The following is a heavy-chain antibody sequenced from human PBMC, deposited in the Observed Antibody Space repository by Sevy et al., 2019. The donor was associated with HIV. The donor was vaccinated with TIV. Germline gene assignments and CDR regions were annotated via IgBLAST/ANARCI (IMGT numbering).Heavy chain of an antibody. V-gene: IGHV3-15*01. CDR1: GFTFSNAW. CDR3: TTSYYGDGN. J-gene: IGHJ4*02. D-gene: IGHD4-17*01. Sequence: GGSLRLSCAASGFTFSNAWMSWVRQAPGKGREGVGRIKSKTEGGTTDYAAPVKGRFTISRDDSKNTLYLQMNSLKTEDTAVYYCTTSYYGDGNWGQGTLVTVSS. CDR2: IKSKTEGGTT.